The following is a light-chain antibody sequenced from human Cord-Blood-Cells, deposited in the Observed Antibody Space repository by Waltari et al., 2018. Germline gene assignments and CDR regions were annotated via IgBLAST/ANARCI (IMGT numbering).Light chain of an antibody. CDR3: QQYYSTTYT. V-gene: IGKV4-1*01. CDR2: WAS. J-gene: IGKJ2*01. Sequence: IVMPQSSASLAVSLGERATINCKSSQSVLYSSNNKNYLAWYQQKPGQPPKLLIYWASTRESGVPDRFSGSGSGTDFTLTISSLQAEDVAVYYCQQYYSTTYTFGQGTKLEIK. CDR1: QSVLYSSNNKNY.